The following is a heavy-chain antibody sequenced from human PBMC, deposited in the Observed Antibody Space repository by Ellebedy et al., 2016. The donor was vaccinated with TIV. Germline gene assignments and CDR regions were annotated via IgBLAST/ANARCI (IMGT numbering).Heavy chain of an antibody. J-gene: IGHJ4*02. Sequence: GESLKISCAASGFTFSSYWMSWVRQAQEKGLEWVASIRQDGEEKYYVDSVKGRLIISRDHARNSLFLQTSSLRAEDTAVYYCASDGGYCSGGTCYLVYWGQGTLVTVFS. CDR2: IRQDGEEK. V-gene: IGHV3-7*03. CDR1: GFTFSSYW. CDR3: ASDGGYCSGGTCYLVY. D-gene: IGHD2-15*01.